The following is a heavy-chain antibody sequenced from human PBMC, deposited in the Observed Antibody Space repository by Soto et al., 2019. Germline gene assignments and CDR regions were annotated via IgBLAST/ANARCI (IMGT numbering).Heavy chain of an antibody. D-gene: IGHD2-2*01. J-gene: IGHJ4*02. CDR2: ISGSGGST. Sequence: EVQLLESGGGLVQPGGSLRLSCAASGFTFSNYAMSWVRQAPGKGLEWVSAISGSGGSTYYADSVKGRFTISRDNSKNTLYPQMNSLRAEDTAVYYCAKGRGYCSSTSCYVGSDYWGQGTLVTVSS. V-gene: IGHV3-23*01. CDR3: AKGRGYCSSTSCYVGSDY. CDR1: GFTFSNYA.